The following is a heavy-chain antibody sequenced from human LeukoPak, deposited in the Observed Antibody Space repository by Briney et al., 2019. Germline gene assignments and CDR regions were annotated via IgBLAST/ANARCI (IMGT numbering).Heavy chain of an antibody. D-gene: IGHD3-22*01. CDR2: IWYDGSNK. J-gene: IGHJ4*02. Sequence: GGSLRLSCAASGFTFSSYGMNWVRQAPGKGLEWVAVIWYDGSNKYYADSVKGRFTISRDNSKNTLYLQMNSLRAEDTAVYYCARVGVIYDSSGYLDYWGQGTLVTVSS. V-gene: IGHV3-33*01. CDR1: GFTFSSYG. CDR3: ARVGVIYDSSGYLDY.